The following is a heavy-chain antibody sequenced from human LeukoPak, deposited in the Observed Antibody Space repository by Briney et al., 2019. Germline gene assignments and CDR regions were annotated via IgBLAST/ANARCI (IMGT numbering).Heavy chain of an antibody. J-gene: IGHJ4*02. Sequence: ASVKVSCKASGGTFISYAISWVRQAPGQGLEWMGGIIPIFGTANYAQKFQGRVTITADESTSTAYMELSSLRSEDTAVYYCARLYCSSTSCLLDYWGQGTLVTVSS. V-gene: IGHV1-69*13. CDR3: ARLYCSSTSCLLDY. CDR2: IIPIFGTA. CDR1: GGTFISYA. D-gene: IGHD2-2*01.